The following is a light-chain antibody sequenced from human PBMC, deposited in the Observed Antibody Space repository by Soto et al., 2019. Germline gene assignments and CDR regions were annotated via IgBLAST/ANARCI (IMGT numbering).Light chain of an antibody. CDR1: QSVSSY. CDR3: QQRGKWPRT. J-gene: IGKJ2*01. Sequence: EIVLPQSPAPLSLSPGERATLSCRASQSVSSYLAWYQQKPGQAPRLLIYDASNRATDIPARFSGSGSGTDFTLTISSLESEDFAVYYCQQRGKWPRTFGQGTKLEIK. V-gene: IGKV3-11*01. CDR2: DAS.